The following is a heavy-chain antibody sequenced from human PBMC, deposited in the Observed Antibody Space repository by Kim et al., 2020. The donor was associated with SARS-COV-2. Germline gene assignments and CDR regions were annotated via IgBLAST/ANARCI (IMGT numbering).Heavy chain of an antibody. Sequence: GGSLRLSCAASGFTFSSYAMSWVRQAPGKGLEWVSAISGSGGSTYYADSVKGRFTIPRDNSKNTLYLQMNSLRAEDTAVYYCAKAEYYDFWSGYYTGRHYYYYYMDVWGKGTTVTVSS. V-gene: IGHV3-23*01. CDR2: ISGSGGST. CDR3: AKAEYYDFWSGYYTGRHYYYYYMDV. D-gene: IGHD3-3*01. J-gene: IGHJ6*03. CDR1: GFTFSSYA.